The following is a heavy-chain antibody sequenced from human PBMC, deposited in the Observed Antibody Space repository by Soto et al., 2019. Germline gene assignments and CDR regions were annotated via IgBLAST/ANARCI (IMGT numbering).Heavy chain of an antibody. CDR2: IYYSGST. CDR1: TFSISSYY. V-gene: IGHV4-59*08. CDR3: ATMYSSSWYYFDY. Sequence: ETLSLTCTVSTFSISSYYWSWIRQPPGKGLEWIGYIYYSGSTSYNPSLKSRVTISLDTSKNQFSLKLSSVTAADTAVYYCATMYSSSWYYFDYWAQGTLVTVS. J-gene: IGHJ4*02. D-gene: IGHD6-13*01.